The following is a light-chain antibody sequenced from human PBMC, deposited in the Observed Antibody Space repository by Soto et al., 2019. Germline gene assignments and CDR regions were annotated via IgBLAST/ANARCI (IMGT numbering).Light chain of an antibody. V-gene: IGKV3-15*01. J-gene: IGKJ4*01. CDR1: QSVSSG. CDR2: AAS. Sequence: EIVMTQSPATLSVSPGERATLSCRAGQSVSSGLAWYQQKPGQTPRLLIYAASTRATGIPARFSGSGSGTEFTLSISSLQSEDFAVYYCQQRSNWPPLTFGGGTKVDIK. CDR3: QQRSNWPPLT.